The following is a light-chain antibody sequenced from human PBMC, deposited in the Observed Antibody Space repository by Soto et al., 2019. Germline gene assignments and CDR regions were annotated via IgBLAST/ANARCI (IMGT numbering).Light chain of an antibody. V-gene: IGKV1-6*01. CDR3: LQDFAYPLT. J-gene: IGKJ4*01. CDR1: QGVSNA. Sequence: AIQMTQSPSSLSASVGDRVTITCRASQGVSNAVGWYQQKPGKAPRLLIYAASTLQSGVPSRFSGSQAATDFTLTISSLQPEDFATYYCLQDFAYPLTFGGGTKVEIK. CDR2: AAS.